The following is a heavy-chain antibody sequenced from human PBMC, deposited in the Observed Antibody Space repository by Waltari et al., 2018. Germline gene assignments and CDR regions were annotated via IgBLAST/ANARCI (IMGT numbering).Heavy chain of an antibody. CDR2: ISPNGDST. J-gene: IGHJ4*02. Sequence: EVQLVESGGALVQPGGSLRLSCVASGFTFSIYSMHWVRQAPGKGLEYVSAISPNGDSTYYADCVKGRFTISRDNSKNTVFLQMSSLRAEDTAVYYCVKRWSSSDVDYWGQGTLVTVSS. CDR1: GFTFSIYS. CDR3: VKRWSSSDVDY. D-gene: IGHD2-15*01. V-gene: IGHV3-64D*06.